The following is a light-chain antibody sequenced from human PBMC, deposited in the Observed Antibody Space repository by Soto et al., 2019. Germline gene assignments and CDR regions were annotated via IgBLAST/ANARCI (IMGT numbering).Light chain of an antibody. V-gene: IGKV1-5*03. Sequence: DIQMTQSPSTLSASVGDRVTITCRANQSISTWLSWYQQELGKAPKLLIYKASHLDSGVPSRFSGSGSGTEFTLTISSLQPDDFATYYCQKYNSYSRTLGQGTKVEIK. J-gene: IGKJ1*01. CDR3: QKYNSYSRT. CDR1: QSISTW. CDR2: KAS.